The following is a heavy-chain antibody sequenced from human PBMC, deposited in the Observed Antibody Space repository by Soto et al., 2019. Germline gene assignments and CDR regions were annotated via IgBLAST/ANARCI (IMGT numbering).Heavy chain of an antibody. J-gene: IGHJ3*02. CDR2: IRSKAYSGTI. V-gene: IGHV3-49*03. Sequence: GGSLRLSCTTSGFTFGDYTMSWFRQAPGKGLEWVGFIRSKAYSGTIEYAASVKGRFTISRDDSKSIAYLQMNSLKTEDTAVYYCSRPKETSRSSAFDIWGQGTMVTVSS. D-gene: IGHD1-26*01. CDR3: SRPKETSRSSAFDI. CDR1: GFTFGDYT.